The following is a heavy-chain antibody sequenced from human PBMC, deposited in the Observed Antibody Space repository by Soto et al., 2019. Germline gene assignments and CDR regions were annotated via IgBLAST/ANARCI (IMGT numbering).Heavy chain of an antibody. CDR1: GYTFTSYG. CDR2: ISAYNGNT. V-gene: IGHV1-18*04. J-gene: IGHJ6*02. D-gene: IGHD2-15*01. CDR3: ARDRVDCSGGSCYSYYYYGMDV. Sequence: GASVKVSCKASGYTFTSYGISWVRQAPGQGLEWMRWISAYNGNTNYAQKLQGRVTMTTDTSTSTAYMELRSLRSDDTAVYYCARDRVDCSGGSCYSYYYYGMDVWGQGTTVTVSS.